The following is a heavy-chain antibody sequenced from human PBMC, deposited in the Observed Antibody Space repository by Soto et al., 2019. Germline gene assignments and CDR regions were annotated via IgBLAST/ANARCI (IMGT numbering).Heavy chain of an antibody. CDR1: GFTFSTYR. CDR3: GGDSSGYYYPDVFDI. Sequence: PGGSLRLSCAASGFTFSTYRMHWVRQAPGKGLEWVSYISSSSRTIYYADSVKGRFTISRDNAKNSLYLQMNSLRDEDTAVYYCGGDSSGYYYPDVFDIWGQGTMVTVSS. D-gene: IGHD3-22*01. V-gene: IGHV3-48*02. CDR2: ISSSSRTI. J-gene: IGHJ3*02.